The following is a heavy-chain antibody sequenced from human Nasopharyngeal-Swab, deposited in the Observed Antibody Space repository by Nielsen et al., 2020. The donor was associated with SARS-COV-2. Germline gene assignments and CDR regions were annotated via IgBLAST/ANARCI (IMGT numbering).Heavy chain of an antibody. CDR2: TYYRSQWYS. CDR3: ARDAPAHYGAFY. Sequence: SQTLSLTCAISGDSVSNDRVAWNWIRQSPSRGLEWLGRTYYRSQWYSDYAVSVKSRITINPDTAKNQFSLQLNSVTPEDTAVYYCARDAPAHYGAFYWGRGTLVTVSS. CDR1: GDSVSNDRVA. V-gene: IGHV6-1*01. D-gene: IGHD4-17*01. J-gene: IGHJ4*02.